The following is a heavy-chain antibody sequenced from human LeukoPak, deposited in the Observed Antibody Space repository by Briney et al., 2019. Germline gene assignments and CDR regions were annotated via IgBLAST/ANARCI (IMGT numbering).Heavy chain of an antibody. Sequence: ASVRVSCKASLYTFTNYYMHWVRQAPGHGLEWIGVINPNRGDTNYAQKFQGRVTMTRNTSITTALMELTRLTSDDTAVYYCTRDLVGFATTPLSDWGQGTLVTVSS. D-gene: IGHD1-26*01. CDR1: LYTFTNYY. CDR2: INPNRGDT. CDR3: TRDLVGFATTPLSD. V-gene: IGHV1-2*02. J-gene: IGHJ4*02.